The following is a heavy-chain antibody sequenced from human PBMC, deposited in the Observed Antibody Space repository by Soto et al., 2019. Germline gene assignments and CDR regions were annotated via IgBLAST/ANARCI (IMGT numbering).Heavy chain of an antibody. Sequence: SETLSLTCIVSGGSISSSHYYWGWIRQPPGKGLEWIGSIYYTGSTYYNRSLESRVTISVDMSKNQLSLRLSSVTAADTAVYSCATPGPLGSGSYXFDFWALGTLVTVSS. J-gene: IGHJ4*02. D-gene: IGHD3-10*01. CDR2: IYYTGST. CDR1: GGSISSSHYY. V-gene: IGHV4-39*01. CDR3: ATPGPLGSGSYXFDF.